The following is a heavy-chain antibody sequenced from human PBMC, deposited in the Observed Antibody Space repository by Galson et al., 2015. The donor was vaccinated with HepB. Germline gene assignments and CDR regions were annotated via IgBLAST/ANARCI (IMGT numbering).Heavy chain of an antibody. V-gene: IGHV3-21*01. J-gene: IGHJ4*02. CDR2: ITSSSRNI. D-gene: IGHD3-22*01. Sequence: SLRLSCAASGFTFENYNMNWVRQAPGKGLEWVSLITSSSRNIHYADSVKGRFTISRDDAKNSLYLQMDSLRAEDTAVYYCATDITYYDSGGFKGCWGQGTLVTVSS. CDR3: ATDITYYDSGGFKGC. CDR1: GFTFENYN.